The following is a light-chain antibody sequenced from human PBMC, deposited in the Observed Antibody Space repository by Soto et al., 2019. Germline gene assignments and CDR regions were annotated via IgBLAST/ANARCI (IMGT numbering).Light chain of an antibody. CDR3: QQRNSWPPT. CDR2: DTS. CDR1: QSVSSY. Sequence: EIVLTQSPATLSSSPGERATLSCRASQSVSSYLAWYQQKPGQPPRLVIYDTSNRATGIPARFSGSGSGTDFTLTISSLEPEDVAVYYCQQRNSWPPTCGQGTKVDIK. J-gene: IGKJ1*01. V-gene: IGKV3-11*01.